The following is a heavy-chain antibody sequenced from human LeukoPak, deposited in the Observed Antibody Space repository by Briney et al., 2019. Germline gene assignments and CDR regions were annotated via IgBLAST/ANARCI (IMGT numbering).Heavy chain of an antibody. Sequence: GGSLRLSCVASGFTFSNYEMNWVRQVPGKGLEWISYSTSSGNTVYYADSVKGRFTTSRDNAKNSLYLQMNSLRAEDTAVYYCATGQQLGYWGQGTLVTVSS. D-gene: IGHD6-13*01. CDR3: ATGQQLGY. CDR1: GFTFSNYE. CDR2: STSSGNTV. J-gene: IGHJ4*02. V-gene: IGHV3-48*03.